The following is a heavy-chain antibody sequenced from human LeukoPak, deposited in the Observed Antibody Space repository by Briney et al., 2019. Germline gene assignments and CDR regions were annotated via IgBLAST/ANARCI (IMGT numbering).Heavy chain of an antibody. CDR1: GLTFNSSG. V-gene: IGHV3-21*01. CDR2: ITPGSSYI. CDR3: ARGSDEFDI. Sequence: KSGGSLRLSCTASGLTFNSSGMNWVRQAPGKGLEWVSSITPGSSYIYYADSMKGRFTVSRDNAKNSLYLNMNSLRAEDTAIYYCARGSDEFDIWGQGTMVTVSS. J-gene: IGHJ3*02.